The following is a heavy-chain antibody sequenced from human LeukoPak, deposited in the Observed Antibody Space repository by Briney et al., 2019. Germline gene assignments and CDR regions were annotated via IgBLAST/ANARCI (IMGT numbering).Heavy chain of an antibody. Sequence: GASLRLSCAASGFTFSNCAMSWVRQAPGEWPEWVSAITGSGFDTYHADSVKGRFTISRDNSKTALFLQMNSLRAEDTAVYYCVKGSDATRPYYFDYWGQGTLVTVSS. CDR3: VKGSDATRPYYFDY. V-gene: IGHV3-23*01. CDR1: GFTFSNCA. J-gene: IGHJ4*02. D-gene: IGHD2-2*01. CDR2: ITGSGFDT.